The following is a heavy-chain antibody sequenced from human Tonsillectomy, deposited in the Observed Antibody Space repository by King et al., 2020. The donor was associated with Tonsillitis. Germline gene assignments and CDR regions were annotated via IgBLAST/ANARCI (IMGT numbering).Heavy chain of an antibody. CDR1: GFTFSGYW. D-gene: IGHD2/OR15-2a*01. CDR3: AREVGNKMGRYFDY. J-gene: IGHJ4*02. V-gene: IGHV3-74*01. Sequence: EVQLVESGGGLVQPGGSLRLSCAASGFTFSGYWMHWVRQAPGKGLVWVSRINSDWSNIIYADSVKGRLTISRDNATNTLYLQMNSLRDEDTAVYYCAREVGNKMGRYFDYWGQGTLVTVSS. CDR2: INSDWSNI.